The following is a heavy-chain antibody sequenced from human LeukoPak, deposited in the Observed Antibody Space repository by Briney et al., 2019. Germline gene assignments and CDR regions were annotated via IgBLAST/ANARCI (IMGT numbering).Heavy chain of an antibody. D-gene: IGHD3-10*01. CDR1: GYTFTSYG. J-gene: IGHJ4*02. Sequence: ASVKVSCKASGYTFTSYGISWVRQAPGQGLEWMGWISAYNGNTNYAQKLQGRVTMTTDTSTSTAYMELRSLRSDDTAAYYCARDSYYYGSGSYWPGGYWGQGTLVTVSS. CDR3: ARDSYYYGSGSYWPGGY. CDR2: ISAYNGNT. V-gene: IGHV1-18*01.